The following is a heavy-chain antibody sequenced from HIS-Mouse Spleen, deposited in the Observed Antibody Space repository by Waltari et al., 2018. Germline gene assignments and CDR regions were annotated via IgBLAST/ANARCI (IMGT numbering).Heavy chain of an antibody. V-gene: IGHV3-30*18. CDR3: AKDKHHAFDY. CDR1: GFAFSSYG. J-gene: IGHJ4*02. CDR2: ISYDGSNK. Sequence: QVQLVESGGGVGQPGRSLRLSCAAPGFAFSSYGMHWFRQAPGKGLEWVAVISYDGSNKYYADSVKGRFTISRDNSKNTLYLQMNSLRAEDTAVYYCAKDKHHAFDYWGQGTLVTVSS.